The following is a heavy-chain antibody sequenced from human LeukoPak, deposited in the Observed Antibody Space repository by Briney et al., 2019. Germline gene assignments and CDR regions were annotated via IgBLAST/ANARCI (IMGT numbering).Heavy chain of an antibody. J-gene: IGHJ4*02. Sequence: GGSLRLSCAASGFSFSSHGMHWVRQAPGKGLEWVAIIWYDGSNKYYTDSVKGRFTISRDNSKNTLYLQMNSLRVEDTAIYYCARGVYGVQACFDSWGQGTLVTVSS. V-gene: IGHV3-33*01. CDR3: ARGVYGVQACFDS. CDR1: GFSFSSHG. D-gene: IGHD4-17*01. CDR2: IWYDGSNK.